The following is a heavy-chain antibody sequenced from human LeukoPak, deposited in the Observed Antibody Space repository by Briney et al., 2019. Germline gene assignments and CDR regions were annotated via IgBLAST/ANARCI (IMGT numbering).Heavy chain of an antibody. V-gene: IGHV3-30*02. CDR3: AGFGGNSDY. J-gene: IGHJ4*02. Sequence: GGSLRLSCAASGFTCSIYAIHWVRQAPGKGLEWVAFIRFDGTDKYYADSVKGRFTVSRDNSMNTLYLQMNSLTPEDTAVYYCAGFGGNSDYWGQGTLVSVSS. CDR1: GFTCSIYA. CDR2: IRFDGTDK. D-gene: IGHD4-23*01.